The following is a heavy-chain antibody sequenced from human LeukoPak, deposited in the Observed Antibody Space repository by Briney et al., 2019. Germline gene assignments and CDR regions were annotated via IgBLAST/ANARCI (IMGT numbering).Heavy chain of an antibody. V-gene: IGHV4-30-2*01. CDR1: GGSISSGGYS. D-gene: IGHD3-10*01. Sequence: PSQTLSLTCAVSGGSISSGGYSWSWIRQPPGKGLEWIGYIYHSGSTYYNPSLKSRVPISVDRSKNQFSLKLSSVTAADTAVYYCARGDGSGSYIWFDPWGQGTLVTVSS. CDR3: ARGDGSGSYIWFDP. J-gene: IGHJ5*02. CDR2: IYHSGST.